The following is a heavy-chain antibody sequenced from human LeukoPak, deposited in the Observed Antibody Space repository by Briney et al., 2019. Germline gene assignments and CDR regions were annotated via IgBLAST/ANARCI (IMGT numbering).Heavy chain of an antibody. D-gene: IGHD3-10*01. V-gene: IGHV5-51*01. CDR1: GYRFSSYW. CDR3: ARLFGSGSYFHHFDS. CDR2: VYPGDDDT. J-gene: IGHJ4*02. Sequence: GESLKISCKVSGYRFSSYWIAWVRQMPGKGLERMGIVYPGDDDTRYSASFQGQVTISTDKSISTAYLQWSSLKASDTAMYYCARLFGSGSYFHHFDSWGQGTQVTVSS.